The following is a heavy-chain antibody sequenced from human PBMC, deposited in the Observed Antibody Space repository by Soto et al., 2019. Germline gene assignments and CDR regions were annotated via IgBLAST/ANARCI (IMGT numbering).Heavy chain of an antibody. CDR1: GYSFTSYW. J-gene: IGHJ6*02. Sequence: KKFGESLKISCKGSGYSFTSYWISWVRQMPGKGLEWMGRIDPSDSYTNYSPSFQGHVTISADKSISTAYLQWSSLKASDTAMYYCARQDIVVVPAAITRDYYYYGMDVWGQGTTVTVSS. CDR3: ARQDIVVVPAAITRDYYYYGMDV. CDR2: IDPSDSYT. D-gene: IGHD2-2*02. V-gene: IGHV5-10-1*01.